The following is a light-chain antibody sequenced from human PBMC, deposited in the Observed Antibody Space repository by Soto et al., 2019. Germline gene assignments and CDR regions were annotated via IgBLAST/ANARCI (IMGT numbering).Light chain of an antibody. J-gene: IGKJ1*01. Sequence: EIVMTQSPATLSASPGERATLSCRASQSVRSNLAWYQQKPGQAPRLLIYGASTRATGIPARFSGSGSGTEFTLSIGSLQSEDFAVYYCKQYNDSPPTFRKGTKGDIK. CDR1: QSVRSN. CDR3: KQYNDSPPT. CDR2: GAS. V-gene: IGKV3-15*01.